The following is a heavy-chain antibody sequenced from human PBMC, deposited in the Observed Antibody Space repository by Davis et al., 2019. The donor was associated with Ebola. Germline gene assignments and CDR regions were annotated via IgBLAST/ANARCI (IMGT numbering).Heavy chain of an antibody. CDR1: GYSCTSYV. CDR3: ARDRCSSTSCYAPPGGMDV. V-gene: IGHV1-18*01. CDR2: NSAYPGNT. D-gene: IGHD2-2*01. J-gene: IGHJ6*02. Sequence: ASVAVSCKASGYSCTSYVSRSLWQPHGQGLEWMGLNSAYPGNTNYAQKFQGRVTITADKSTSTAYMELSSLRSEDTAVYYCARDRCSSTSCYAPPGGMDVWGQGTTVTVSS.